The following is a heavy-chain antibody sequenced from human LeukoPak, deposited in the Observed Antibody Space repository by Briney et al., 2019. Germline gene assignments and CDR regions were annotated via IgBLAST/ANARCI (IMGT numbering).Heavy chain of an antibody. Sequence: KSSETLSLTCTVSGVSVSSGSYYWSWIRQPPGKGLEWIGYIYYSGSTNYNPSLKSRVTISVDTSKNQFSLKLSSVTAAGTAVYYCARAYDSSSYYWLWGQGTLVTVSS. J-gene: IGHJ4*02. CDR2: IYYSGST. D-gene: IGHD3-22*01. V-gene: IGHV4-61*01. CDR3: ARAYDSSSYYWL. CDR1: GVSVSSGSYY.